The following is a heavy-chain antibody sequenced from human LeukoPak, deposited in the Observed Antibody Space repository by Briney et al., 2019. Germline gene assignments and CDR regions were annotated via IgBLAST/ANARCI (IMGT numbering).Heavy chain of an antibody. Sequence: AGGSLRLSCAASGFTVSSNYMSWVRQAPGKGLEWVSVIYSGGSTYYADSVKGRFTISRDNSKNTLYLQMNSLRAGDTAVYYCARVSRTLSNSPYGMDVWGQGTTVTVSS. V-gene: IGHV3-53*01. CDR1: GFTVSSNY. D-gene: IGHD2-21*01. J-gene: IGHJ6*02. CDR2: IYSGGST. CDR3: ARVSRTLSNSPYGMDV.